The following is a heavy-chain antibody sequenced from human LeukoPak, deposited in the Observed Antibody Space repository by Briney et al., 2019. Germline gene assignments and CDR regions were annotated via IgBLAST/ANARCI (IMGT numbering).Heavy chain of an antibody. V-gene: IGHV3-23*01. CDR1: GFTFSTYV. Sequence: PGGSLRLSCAASGFTFSTYVMTWVRQAPGKGLQWVSAISARSGGTYYADSVKGRFTISRDNSKNTLFLQTNSLRVEDTAVYYCARGSYDILAGYYPGGHWGQGTLVTVSS. D-gene: IGHD3-9*01. CDR3: ARGSYDILAGYYPGGH. CDR2: ISARSGGT. J-gene: IGHJ4*02.